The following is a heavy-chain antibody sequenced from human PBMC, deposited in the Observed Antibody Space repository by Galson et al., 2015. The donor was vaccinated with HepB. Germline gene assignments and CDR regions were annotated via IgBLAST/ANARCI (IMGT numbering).Heavy chain of an antibody. Sequence: QSGAEVKEPGESLKISCNASGYSFTNHWIGWVRQMPGKGLEWMGIIYPGDSDTRYSPSFQGRVTISADKSISTAYLQWSGLMASDTAMYYCARTGGTMTMVTNYWYFDLWGRGTLVTVSS. CDR3: ARTGGTMTMVTNYWYFDL. J-gene: IGHJ2*01. V-gene: IGHV5-51*03. CDR2: IYPGDSDT. CDR1: GYSFTNHW. D-gene: IGHD4/OR15-4a*01.